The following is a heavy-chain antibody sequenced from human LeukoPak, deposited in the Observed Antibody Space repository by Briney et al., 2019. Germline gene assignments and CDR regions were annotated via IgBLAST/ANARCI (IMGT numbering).Heavy chain of an antibody. CDR2: ISYDGSNK. J-gene: IGHJ4*02. D-gene: IGHD3-10*01. V-gene: IGHV3-30*04. CDR3: AKDPYYYGSGSYPDY. CDR1: GFTFSNYA. Sequence: GGSLRLSCAASGFTFSNYAMHWVRQAPGKGLEWVAVISYDGSNKYYADSVKGRFTLSRDNSKNTLYLQMNSLRAEDTALYYCAKDPYYYGSGSYPDYWGQGTLVTVSS.